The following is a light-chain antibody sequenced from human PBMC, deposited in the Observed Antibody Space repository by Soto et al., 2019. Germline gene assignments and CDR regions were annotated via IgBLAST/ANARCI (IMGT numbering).Light chain of an antibody. CDR2: DAS. CDR1: QSVSSY. J-gene: IGKJ2*01. V-gene: IGKV3-11*01. CDR3: QQRSNWPPVYT. Sequence: EIVLTQSPATLSLSPGERATLSCRASQSVSSYLAWYQQKPGQAPRLLIYDASNRATGIPARFSGSGSRTDFTLTISSLEPEDFAVYYCQQRSNWPPVYTFGQGTKLDIK.